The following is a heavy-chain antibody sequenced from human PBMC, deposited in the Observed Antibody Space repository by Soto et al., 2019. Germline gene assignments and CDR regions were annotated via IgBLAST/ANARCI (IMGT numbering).Heavy chain of an antibody. CDR3: ARVLAYYYDSSGYSDAFDI. Sequence: ASVKVSCKASGYTFTGYYMHWVRQAPGQGLEWMGWINPNSGGTNYAQKFQGRVTMTRDTSISTAYVELSRLRSDDTAVYYCARVLAYYYDSSGYSDAFDIWGQGTMVTVSS. CDR2: INPNSGGT. J-gene: IGHJ3*02. V-gene: IGHV1-2*02. CDR1: GYTFTGYY. D-gene: IGHD3-22*01.